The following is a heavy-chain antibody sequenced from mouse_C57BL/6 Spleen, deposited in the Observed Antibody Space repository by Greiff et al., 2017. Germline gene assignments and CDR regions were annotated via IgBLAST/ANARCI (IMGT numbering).Heavy chain of an antibody. CDR1: GFSFNTYA. Sequence: EVKVEESGGGLVQPKGSLKLSCAASGFSFNTYAMNWVRQAPGKGLEWVTRIRSKSNNYATYYADSVKDRFTISRDDSESMLYLQMNNLKAEDTAMYYCVRQGGRGYFDYWGQGTTLTVSS. CDR3: VRQGGRGYFDY. V-gene: IGHV10-1*01. D-gene: IGHD3-3*01. J-gene: IGHJ2*01. CDR2: IRSKSNNYAT.